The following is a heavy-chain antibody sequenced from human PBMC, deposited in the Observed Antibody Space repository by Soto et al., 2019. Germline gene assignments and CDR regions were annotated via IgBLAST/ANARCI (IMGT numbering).Heavy chain of an antibody. V-gene: IGHV3-15*05. J-gene: IGHJ4*02. D-gene: IGHD3-3*01. CDR2: IKSKTDGGTT. CDR1: GFSFSNGW. CDR3: TTDECE. Sequence: EVQLVESGGGLVKPGASLRLSCAASGFSFSNGWMSLVRQAPGKGLEWVGRIKSKTDGGTTDYAAPVKGRFTSSRDDSKNTLYLQMNSLKIEDTAVYYCTTDECERGQGTLVTVSS.